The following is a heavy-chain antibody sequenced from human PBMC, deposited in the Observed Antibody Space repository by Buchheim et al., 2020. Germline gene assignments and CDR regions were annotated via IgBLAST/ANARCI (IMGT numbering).Heavy chain of an antibody. Sequence: EVQLVDSGGGLVQPGESLRLSCAASGFSFSGYAMSWVRQAPGKGLEWVSSISGSGATTFYADSVKGRFTISRGNSKNMLYLQMNSLRAEDTAVYFCAKGSRGYTNYYFDYWGQGTL. J-gene: IGHJ4*02. CDR1: GFSFSGYA. CDR2: ISGSGATT. V-gene: IGHV3-23*04. D-gene: IGHD4-11*01. CDR3: AKGSRGYTNYYFDY.